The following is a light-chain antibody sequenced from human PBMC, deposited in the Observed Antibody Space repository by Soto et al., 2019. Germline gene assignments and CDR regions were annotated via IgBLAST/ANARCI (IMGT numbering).Light chain of an antibody. J-gene: IGLJ2*01. Sequence: QSAVTQPPSASGSPGQSVTISCTGTSSDVGGYNYVSWYQQHPGKAPKLMIYEVSKRPSGVPYRFSGSKSGNTASLTVSGLQAEDEADYYCSSYAGSNGVVFGGGTKLTVL. CDR3: SSYAGSNGVV. V-gene: IGLV2-8*01. CDR1: SSDVGGYNY. CDR2: EVS.